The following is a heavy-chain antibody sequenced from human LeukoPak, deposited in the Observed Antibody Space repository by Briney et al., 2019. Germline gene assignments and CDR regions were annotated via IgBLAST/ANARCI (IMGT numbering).Heavy chain of an antibody. CDR1: GFTFSSYW. Sequence: GGSLRLSCAASGFTFSSYWMSWVRQAPGKGLEWVANIKQDGSEKYYVDPVKGRFTISRDNAKNSLYLQMNSLRAEDTAVYYCARGTIAAAGYYYFDYWGQGTLVTVSS. V-gene: IGHV3-7*04. J-gene: IGHJ4*02. D-gene: IGHD6-13*01. CDR2: IKQDGSEK. CDR3: ARGTIAAAGYYYFDY.